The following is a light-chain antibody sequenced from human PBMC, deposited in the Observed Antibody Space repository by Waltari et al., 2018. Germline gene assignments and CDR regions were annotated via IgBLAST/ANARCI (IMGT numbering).Light chain of an antibody. Sequence: QSVLTQPPSASGTPGQRVTISCSGSSSNLGTNYVYWFQQPPRTAPKLLIYRNNQRPSGVPDRFSGSKSGTSASLAISGLRSEDEADYYCAAWDDSLSGPVFGGGTKLTVL. CDR2: RNN. CDR3: AAWDDSLSGPV. J-gene: IGLJ3*02. V-gene: IGLV1-47*01. CDR1: SSNLGTNY.